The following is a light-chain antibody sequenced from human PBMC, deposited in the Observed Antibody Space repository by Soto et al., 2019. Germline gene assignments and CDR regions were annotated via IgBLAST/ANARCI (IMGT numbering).Light chain of an antibody. V-gene: IGKV1-5*03. CDR1: QSISSW. CDR2: KAS. J-gene: IGKJ3*01. CDR3: QQSLFS. Sequence: DIQMTQSPSTLSASVGDRVTITCRASQSISSWLAWYKQKPGKAPKLLIYKASSLESGVPSRFSGGGSGIVFTLTISSLQPDDFATYYCQQSLFSFGPGAKVDIK.